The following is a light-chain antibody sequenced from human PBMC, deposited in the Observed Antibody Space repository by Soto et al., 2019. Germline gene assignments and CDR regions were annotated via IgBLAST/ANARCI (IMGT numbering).Light chain of an antibody. J-gene: IGKJ3*01. CDR1: QSVSSSY. Sequence: EIVLTQSPGTLSLSPGERATLSCMASQSVSSSYSAWYQQKPGQAPRLLIYGASSRATGIPDRFSGSGSGTDFTLTISRLEPEDFAVYYCQQYGSSPLCTFGPGTKVDIK. CDR2: GAS. V-gene: IGKV3-20*01. CDR3: QQYGSSPLCT.